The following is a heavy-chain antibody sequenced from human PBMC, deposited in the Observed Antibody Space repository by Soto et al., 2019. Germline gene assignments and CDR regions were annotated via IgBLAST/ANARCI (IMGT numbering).Heavy chain of an antibody. CDR2: INAGNGNT. Sequence: QVQLVQSGAEEKKPGASVKVSCKASGYTFTSYAMHWVRQAPGQRLEWMGWINAGNGNTKYSQKFQGRVTITRDTSASTAYMELSSLRSEDTAVYYCARDQIHFYCGGDCWDYYYYGMDVWGQGTTVTVSS. CDR1: GYTFTSYA. J-gene: IGHJ6*02. CDR3: ARDQIHFYCGGDCWDYYYYGMDV. V-gene: IGHV1-3*05. D-gene: IGHD2-21*02.